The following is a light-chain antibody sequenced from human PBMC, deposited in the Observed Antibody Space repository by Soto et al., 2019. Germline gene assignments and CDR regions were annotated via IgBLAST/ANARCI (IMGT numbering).Light chain of an antibody. Sequence: DIPMTQSPSSLSASVGDRVTITCRASQGISNYLAWYQQKPGKVPKLLIYAASTLQPGVPSRFSGGGSGTDFTLTISSLQPEDVATYYCQKYDSAPQTFGPGTKVDIK. CDR2: AAS. CDR1: QGISNY. CDR3: QKYDSAPQT. V-gene: IGKV1-27*01. J-gene: IGKJ3*01.